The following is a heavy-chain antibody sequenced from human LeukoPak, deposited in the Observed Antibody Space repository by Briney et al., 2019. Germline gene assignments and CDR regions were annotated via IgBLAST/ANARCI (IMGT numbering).Heavy chain of an antibody. J-gene: IGHJ4*02. D-gene: IGHD1-1*01. CDR1: GFNVRSND. CDR3: TSHVHDY. CDR2: TYSGGST. V-gene: IGHV3-66*04. Sequence: GRSLRLSCAASGFNVRSNDMSWVRQAPGKGLEWVSHTYSGGSTYYADSVKGRFTISRDNSKNTLYLQMNSLRAEDTAVYYCTSHVHDYWGQGTLVTVSS.